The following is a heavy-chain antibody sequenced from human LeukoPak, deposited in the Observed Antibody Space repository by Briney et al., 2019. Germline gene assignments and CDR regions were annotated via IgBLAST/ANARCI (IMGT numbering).Heavy chain of an antibody. V-gene: IGHV3-23*01. CDR1: GFTFSSYA. CDR2: ITSGGGST. D-gene: IGHD2-2*01. J-gene: IGHJ4*02. Sequence: PGGSLRLSCAASGFTFSSYAMSWVRQAPGKGLEWVSTITSGGGSTYYADSVKGRFTISRDNSKNTLYLQMNSLRAEDTAVYYCAKDRPDCRGTSCLLFACWGQGTLVTVSS. CDR3: AKDRPDCRGTSCLLFAC.